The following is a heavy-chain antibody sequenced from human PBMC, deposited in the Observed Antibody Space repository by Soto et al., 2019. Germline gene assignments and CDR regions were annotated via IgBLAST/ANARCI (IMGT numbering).Heavy chain of an antibody. V-gene: IGHV3-30*18. J-gene: IGHJ5*02. CDR3: AKVTYYDFWSGYFGYNWFDP. CDR2: ISYDGSNK. Sequence: QVQLVESGGGVVQPGRSLRLSCAASGFTFSSYGMHWVRQAPGKGLEWVAVISYDGSNKYYADSVKGRFTISRDNSKNTLYLQMNSLRAEDTAVYYCAKVTYYDFWSGYFGYNWFDPWGQGTLVTVSS. D-gene: IGHD3-3*01. CDR1: GFTFSSYG.